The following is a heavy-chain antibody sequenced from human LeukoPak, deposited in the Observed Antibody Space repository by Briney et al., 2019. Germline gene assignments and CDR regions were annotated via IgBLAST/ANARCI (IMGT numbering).Heavy chain of an antibody. V-gene: IGHV7-4-1*02. D-gene: IGHD4-23*01. CDR3: AIVSVVLGSYFDY. CDR2: INTNTGNP. Sequence: ASVKVSCKASGYTFTNYAMNWVRQAPGQGLEWMGWINTNTGNPTYAQGFTGRFVFSLDTSVSTAYLQISSLKAEDTAVYYCAIVSVVLGSYFDYWGQGTLVTVSS. J-gene: IGHJ4*02. CDR1: GYTFTNYA.